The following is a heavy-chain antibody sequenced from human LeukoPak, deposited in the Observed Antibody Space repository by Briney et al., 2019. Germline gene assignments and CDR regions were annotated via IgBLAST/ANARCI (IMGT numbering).Heavy chain of an antibody. D-gene: IGHD5-12*01. CDR2: INSDGSST. CDR1: GFTFSNYW. V-gene: IGHV3-74*01. J-gene: IGHJ4*02. Sequence: QPGGSLRLSCVASGFTFSNYWMNWVRQAPGKGLVWVSHINSDGSSTTYADSVKGRFTISRDNAKNTLYLQMNSLRAEDTAVYYCATNSGYRFDYWGQRTLVTVSS. CDR3: ATNSGYRFDY.